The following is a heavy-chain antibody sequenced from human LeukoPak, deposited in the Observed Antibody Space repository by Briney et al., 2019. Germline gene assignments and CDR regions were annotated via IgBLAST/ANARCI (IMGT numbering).Heavy chain of an antibody. Sequence: GGSLRLSCVVSGFTFSSYGMHWVRQAPGKGLEWVAVILYDGSKQYYADSVKGRFTISRDNSKKTLYLEMNSLRGDDTAVYYCAKAYSGSYYYYMDVWGKGTTVTVSS. V-gene: IGHV3-30*18. J-gene: IGHJ6*03. CDR1: GFTFSSYG. CDR2: ILYDGSKQ. CDR3: AKAYSGSYYYYMDV. D-gene: IGHD1-26*01.